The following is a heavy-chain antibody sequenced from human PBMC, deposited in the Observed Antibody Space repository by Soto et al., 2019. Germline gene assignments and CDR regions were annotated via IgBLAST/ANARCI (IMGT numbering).Heavy chain of an antibody. CDR1: GFTFSSYS. CDR3: ARQRVAGTRNPYFDY. D-gene: IGHD6-19*01. Sequence: GGSLRLSCAASGFTFSSYSMNWVRQAPGKGLDWVSSISSSSSYIYYADSVKGRFTISRDNAKNSLYLQMNSLRAEDTAVYYCARQRVAGTRNPYFDYWGQGTLVTVSS. CDR2: ISSSSSYI. J-gene: IGHJ4*02. V-gene: IGHV3-21*01.